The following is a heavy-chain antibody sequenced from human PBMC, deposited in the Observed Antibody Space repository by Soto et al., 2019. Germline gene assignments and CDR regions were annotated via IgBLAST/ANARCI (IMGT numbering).Heavy chain of an antibody. CDR2: SSNSGSFT. J-gene: IGHJ4*02. D-gene: IGHD1-1*01. CDR3: VRSGDNYNLLDY. V-gene: IGHV3-11*06. Sequence: LRLSCAASGFTFSDHYMSWIRQAPGKGLEWIGYSSNSGSFTRYADSVKGRFSISRDNAKNSLYLQINSLRGDDTAIYYCVRSGDNYNLLDYWGQGTPVTVSS. CDR1: GFTFSDHY.